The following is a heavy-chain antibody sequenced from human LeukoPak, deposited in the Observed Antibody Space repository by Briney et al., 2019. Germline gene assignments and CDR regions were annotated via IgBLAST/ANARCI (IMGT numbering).Heavy chain of an antibody. CDR1: GGSISSHY. CDR3: ARDLGSNYVYFDY. V-gene: IGHV4-4*07. CDR2: IHTSGIT. Sequence: PSETLSLTCTVSGGSISSHYWSWIRQPAGKGLEYIGRIHTSGITNYNPSLKSQVTMSGDTSKNQFSLKLSSVTAADTAVYYCARDLGSNYVYFDYWGQGSLVTVSS. J-gene: IGHJ4*02. D-gene: IGHD1-26*01.